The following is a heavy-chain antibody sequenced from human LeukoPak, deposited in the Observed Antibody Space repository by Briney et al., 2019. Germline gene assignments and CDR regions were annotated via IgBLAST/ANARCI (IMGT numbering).Heavy chain of an antibody. J-gene: IGHJ4*02. V-gene: IGHV1-69*06. Sequence: ASVKVSCKASGGTFSSYAISWVRQAPGQGLEWMGGIIPIFGTANYAQKFQGRVTMTADTSTRTAYMELRTLISDDTAVYYCASPGIPGRPLGQWGQGTLVTVSS. D-gene: IGHD1-20*01. CDR2: IIPIFGTA. CDR1: GGTFSSYA. CDR3: ASPGIPGRPLGQ.